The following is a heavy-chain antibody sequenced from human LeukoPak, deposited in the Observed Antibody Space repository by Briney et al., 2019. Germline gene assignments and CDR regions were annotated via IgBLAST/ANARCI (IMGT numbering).Heavy chain of an antibody. Sequence: PGGSLRLSCVGSGFTFSSHEMNWVRQAPGKGLEWISYISSLGSTIFYADSVKGRFTISRDNAKNSLYLQMNSLRAEDTAVYYCARDRDIVMPRADCWGQGPLVTVSS. CDR1: GFTFSSHE. D-gene: IGHD1-26*01. J-gene: IGHJ4*02. CDR3: ARDRDIVMPRADC. CDR2: ISSLGSTI. V-gene: IGHV3-48*03.